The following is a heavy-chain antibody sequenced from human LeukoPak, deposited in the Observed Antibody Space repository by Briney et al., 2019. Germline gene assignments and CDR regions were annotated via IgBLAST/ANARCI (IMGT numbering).Heavy chain of an antibody. D-gene: IGHD3-22*01. Sequence: GGSLRLSCAASGFTFSSYAMSWVRHAPGKGLEWVSAISGSGGSTYYADSVKGRFTISSDNSKNTLYLQMNSLRAEDTAVYYCATLRKDYDSSGYYYEGFDYWGQGTLVTVSS. CDR3: ATLRKDYDSSGYYYEGFDY. CDR1: GFTFSSYA. V-gene: IGHV3-23*01. J-gene: IGHJ4*02. CDR2: ISGSGGST.